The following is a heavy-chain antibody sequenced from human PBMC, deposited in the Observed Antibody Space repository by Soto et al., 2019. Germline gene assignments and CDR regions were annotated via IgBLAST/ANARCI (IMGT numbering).Heavy chain of an antibody. V-gene: IGHV4-59*01. CDR2: THYGGST. CDR1: GGSINSYY. CDR3: ARGWGGYYYYGMDV. Sequence: SETLSLTCTVSGGSINSYYWNWMRQTPGKGLQWLGYTHYGGSTKYNPSLKSRVTISVDTSKNQFSLKLSSVTAADTAVYYCARGWGGYYYYGMDVWGQGTTVTVSS. D-gene: IGHD2-15*01. J-gene: IGHJ6*02.